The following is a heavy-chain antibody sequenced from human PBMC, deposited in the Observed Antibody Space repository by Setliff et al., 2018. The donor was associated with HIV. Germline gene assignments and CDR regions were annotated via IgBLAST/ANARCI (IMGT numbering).Heavy chain of an antibody. CDR1: GFTVSSNY. CDR2: LYSGGST. J-gene: IGHJ3*02. D-gene: IGHD2-2*01. Sequence: GGSLRLSCAASGFTVSSNYMSWVRQAPGKGLEWVSVLYSGGSTYYADSVKGRFTISRDNSKTTVHLQMNSLRAEDTAVYYCATALYCSSTSCYIAFDIWGQGTMVTVSS. V-gene: IGHV3-53*01. CDR3: ATALYCSSTSCYIAFDI.